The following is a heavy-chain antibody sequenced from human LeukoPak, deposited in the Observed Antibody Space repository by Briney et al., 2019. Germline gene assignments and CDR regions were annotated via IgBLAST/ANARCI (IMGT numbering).Heavy chain of an antibody. D-gene: IGHD3-3*01. CDR1: GGSISSGSYY. CDR2: IYTSGST. V-gene: IGHV4-61*02. CDR3: ARDNYDFWSRRGEGAFDI. J-gene: IGHJ3*02. Sequence: SETLSLTCTVSGGSISSGSYYWSWIRQPAGKGLEWIGRIYTSGSTNYNPSLKSRVTISVDTSKNQFSLKLSSVAAADTAVYYCARDNYDFWSRRGEGAFDIWGQGTMVTVSS.